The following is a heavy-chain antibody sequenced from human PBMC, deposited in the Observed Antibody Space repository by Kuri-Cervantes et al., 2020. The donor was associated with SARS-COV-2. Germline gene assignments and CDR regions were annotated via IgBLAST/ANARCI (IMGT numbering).Heavy chain of an antibody. CDR2: IWYDGSNK. CDR3: AKAWRRQWLASYYYYGMDV. D-gene: IGHD6-19*01. Sequence: GESLKISCAASGFTFSSYGMNWVRQAPGKGLEWVAVIWYDGSNKYYADSVKGRFTISRDNSKNTLYLQMNSLRAEDTAVYYCAKAWRRQWLASYYYYGMDVWGQGTTVTVSS. CDR1: GFTFSSYG. J-gene: IGHJ6*02. V-gene: IGHV3-33*06.